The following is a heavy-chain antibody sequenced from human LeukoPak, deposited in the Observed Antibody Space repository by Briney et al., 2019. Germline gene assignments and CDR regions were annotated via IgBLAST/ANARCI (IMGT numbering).Heavy chain of an antibody. CDR2: INHSGST. V-gene: IGHV4-34*01. Sequence: SETLSLTCAVYGGSFSGYYWSWIRQPPGKGLEWIGEINHSGSTNYNPSLKSRVTISVDTSKNQFSLKLSSVTAADTAVHYCAGGVRGRFDYWGQGTLVTVSS. CDR3: AGGVRGRFDY. CDR1: GGSFSGYY. J-gene: IGHJ4*02. D-gene: IGHD3-10*01.